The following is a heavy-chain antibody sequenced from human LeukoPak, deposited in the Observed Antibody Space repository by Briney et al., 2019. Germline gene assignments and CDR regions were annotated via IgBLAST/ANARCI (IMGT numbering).Heavy chain of an antibody. V-gene: IGHV3-48*04. Sequence: GGSLRLSCAASGFTFSSYSMNWVRQALGKGLEWVSYISSSSSTIYYADSVKGRFTISRDNAKNSLYLQMNSLRAEDTAVYYCARDRVVPAASPYMDVWGKGTTVTVSS. CDR3: ARDRVVPAASPYMDV. D-gene: IGHD2-2*01. CDR1: GFTFSSYS. CDR2: ISSSSSTI. J-gene: IGHJ6*03.